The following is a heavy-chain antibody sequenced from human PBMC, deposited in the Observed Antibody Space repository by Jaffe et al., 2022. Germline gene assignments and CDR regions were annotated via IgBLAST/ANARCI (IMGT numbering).Heavy chain of an antibody. D-gene: IGHD2-15*01. CDR1: GGTFSSYT. CDR2: IIPILGIA. J-gene: IGHJ3*02. Sequence: QVQLVQSGAEVKKPGSSVKVSCKASGGTFSSYTISWVRQAPGQGLEWMGRIIPILGIANYAQKFQGRVTITADKSTSTAYMELSSLRSEDTAVYYCARGFDPVVVVAAPPYAFDIWGQGTMVTVSS. V-gene: IGHV1-69*02. CDR3: ARGFDPVVVVAAPPYAFDI.